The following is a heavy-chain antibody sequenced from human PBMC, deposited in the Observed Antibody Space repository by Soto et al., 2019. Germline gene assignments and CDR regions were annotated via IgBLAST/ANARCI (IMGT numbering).Heavy chain of an antibody. V-gene: IGHV4-31*03. CDR3: ARADGSGSYFPANYYYYGMDV. J-gene: IGHJ6*02. Sequence: ASETLSLTCTVSGGSISSGGYYWSWIRQHPGKGLEWIGYIYYSGSTYYNPSLKSRVTISVDTSKTQFSLKLSSVTAADTAVYYCARADGSGSYFPANYYYYGMDVWGQGTTVTVSS. CDR2: IYYSGST. D-gene: IGHD3-10*01. CDR1: GGSISSGGYY.